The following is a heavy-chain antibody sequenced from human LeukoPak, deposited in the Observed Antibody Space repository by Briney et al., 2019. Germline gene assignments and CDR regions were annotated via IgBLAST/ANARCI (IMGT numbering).Heavy chain of an antibody. CDR3: ASDALVSAAILFY. CDR2: INHSGSA. D-gene: IGHD2-2*02. J-gene: IGHJ4*02. V-gene: IGHV4-34*01. Sequence: SETLSLTCAVYGGSFTGYSWTWIRQPPGKGLEWIGDINHSGSANYNPPLRSRVTISIDTSKNQFSLKLRSVTAADTAVYYCASDALVSAAILFYWGQGTQVTVSS. CDR1: GGSFTGYS.